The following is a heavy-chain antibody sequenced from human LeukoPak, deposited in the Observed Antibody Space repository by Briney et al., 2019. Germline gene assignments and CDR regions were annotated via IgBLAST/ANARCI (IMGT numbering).Heavy chain of an antibody. CDR3: ARSFRDFWSGYPAPFDY. CDR2: IYSGGST. Sequence: PGGSLRLSCAAPGFTVSSNYMSWVRQAPGKGLEWVSVIYSGGSTYYADSVKGRFTISRDNSKNTLYLQMNSLRAEDTAVYYCARSFRDFWSGYPAPFDYWGQGTLVTVSS. J-gene: IGHJ4*02. CDR1: GFTVSSNY. V-gene: IGHV3-53*01. D-gene: IGHD3-3*01.